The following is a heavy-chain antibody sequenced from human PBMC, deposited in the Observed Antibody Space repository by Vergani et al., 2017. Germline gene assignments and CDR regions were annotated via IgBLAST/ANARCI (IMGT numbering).Heavy chain of an antibody. CDR1: GYTFTSYY. J-gene: IGHJ5*02. CDR3: AGVSRYCSSTSCYVGRDWFDP. Sequence: QVQLVQSGAEVKKPGASVKVSCKASGYTFTSYYMHWVRQAPGQGLEWMGIINPSGGSTSYAQKFQGRVTMTRDTSTSTVYMELSSLRSEDTAVYYCAGVSRYCSSTSCYVGRDWFDPWGQGSLVTVSS. CDR2: INPSGGST. V-gene: IGHV1-46*01. D-gene: IGHD2-2*01.